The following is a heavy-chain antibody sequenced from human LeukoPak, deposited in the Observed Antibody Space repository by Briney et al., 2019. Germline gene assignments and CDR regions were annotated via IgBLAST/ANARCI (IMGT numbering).Heavy chain of an antibody. CDR1: GFTFSSYS. Sequence: QPGGSLRLSCAASGFTFSSYSMNWVRQAPGKGLEWVSYISSSSSTIYYADSVKGRFTISRDNAKNSLYLQMNSLRAEDTAVYYCARDGYYYDSSGYPGEYFQHWGQGTLVTVSS. J-gene: IGHJ1*01. V-gene: IGHV3-48*04. CDR2: ISSSSSTI. CDR3: ARDGYYYDSSGYPGEYFQH. D-gene: IGHD3-22*01.